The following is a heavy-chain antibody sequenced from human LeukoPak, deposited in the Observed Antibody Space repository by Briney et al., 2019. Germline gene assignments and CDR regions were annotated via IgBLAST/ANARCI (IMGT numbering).Heavy chain of an antibody. CDR1: GYSFANYW. D-gene: IGHD3-9*01. CDR3: ARLDILTGSPFDY. Sequence: GESLKISCKRSGYSFANYWFGWVGQMPGKGLEWMGIIYPGDSDPRYSPSFQGQVTISADKSISTAYLQWSSLKASDTAMYYCARLDILTGSPFDYWCQGTLVTVSS. CDR2: IYPGDSDP. V-gene: IGHV5-51*01. J-gene: IGHJ4*02.